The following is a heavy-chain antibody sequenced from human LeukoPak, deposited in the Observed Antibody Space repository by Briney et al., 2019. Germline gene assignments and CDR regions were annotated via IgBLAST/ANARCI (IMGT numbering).Heavy chain of an antibody. CDR2: INSDGSST. J-gene: IGHJ4*02. D-gene: IGHD5-12*01. CDR3: ARDFKYSGYELDY. Sequence: GGSLRLSCAASGFTFSSYWMHWVRQAPGKGLVWVSRINSDGSSTSYADSVKGRFTISGDNAKNTLYLQMNSLRAEDTAVHYCARDFKYSGYELDYWGQGTLVTVSS. V-gene: IGHV3-74*01. CDR1: GFTFSSYW.